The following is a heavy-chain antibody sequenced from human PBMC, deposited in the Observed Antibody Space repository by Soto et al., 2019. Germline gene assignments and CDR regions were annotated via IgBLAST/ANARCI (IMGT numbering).Heavy chain of an antibody. V-gene: IGHV1-18*01. CDR3: ARDVAAAGNDY. Sequence: GTSVKLTCKDSGDALTSNGISWVRQAPGQGLEWMGWISAYNGNTNYAQKLQGRVTMTTDTSTSTAYMELRSLRSDDTAVYYCARDVAAAGNDYWGQGTLVTVSS. CDR1: GDALTSNG. D-gene: IGHD6-13*01. J-gene: IGHJ4*02. CDR2: ISAYNGNT.